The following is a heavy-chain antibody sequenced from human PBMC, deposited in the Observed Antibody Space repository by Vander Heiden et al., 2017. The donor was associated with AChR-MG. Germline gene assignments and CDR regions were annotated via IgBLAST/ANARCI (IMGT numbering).Heavy chain of an antibody. Sequence: VQLVESGGGVVQPGRSLRSPCAASGFTFSGYGMHWVRQAPGKGLEWVAVISYDGSNKYYADSVKGRFTISRDNSKNTLYLQMNSLRAEDTAVYYCAKDGPLMITFGSLDYWGQGTLVTVSS. D-gene: IGHD3-16*01. J-gene: IGHJ4*02. CDR3: AKDGPLMITFGSLDY. CDR2: ISYDGSNK. CDR1: GFTFSGYG. V-gene: IGHV3-30*18.